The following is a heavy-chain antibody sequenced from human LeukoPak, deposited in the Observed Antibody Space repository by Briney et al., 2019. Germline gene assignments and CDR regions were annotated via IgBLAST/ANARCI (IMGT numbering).Heavy chain of an antibody. J-gene: IGHJ4*02. CDR2: ISGSGGRT. CDR3: AKENYDYVWGSYEVDY. CDR1: GFTFSSYA. D-gene: IGHD3-16*01. Sequence: GGSLRLSCAASGFTFSSYAMSWVRQAPGKGLEWVSSISGSGGRTDYADLVKGRFTISRDNSKNTLYLQMNSLRAEDTAVYYCAKENYDYVWGSYEVDYWGQGTLVTVSS. V-gene: IGHV3-23*01.